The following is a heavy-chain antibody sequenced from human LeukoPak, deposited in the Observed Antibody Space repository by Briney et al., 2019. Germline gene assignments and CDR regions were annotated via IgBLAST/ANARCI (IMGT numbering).Heavy chain of an antibody. Sequence: SVKVSCKASGGTFSSYAISWVRQAPGQGLEWMGGIIPIFGTANYAQKFQGRVTITADESTSTAYMELSSLRSEDTAVYYCARGLRYFDWASFRGPFDYWGQGTLSPSPQ. CDR3: ARGLRYFDWASFRGPFDY. CDR1: GGTFSSYA. CDR2: IIPIFGTA. J-gene: IGHJ4*02. D-gene: IGHD3-9*01. V-gene: IGHV1-69*13.